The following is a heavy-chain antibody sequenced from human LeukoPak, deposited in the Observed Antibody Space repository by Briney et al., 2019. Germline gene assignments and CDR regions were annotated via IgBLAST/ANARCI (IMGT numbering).Heavy chain of an antibody. CDR2: VPYDGSNK. V-gene: IGHV3-30*18. Sequence: GGSLRLSCAASGFTFSKYGMHWVRQAPGKGLEWVAVVPYDGSNKYYADSVKGRFTISRDNSKNTLYLQMNSLRAEDTAVYYCAKRTYYYGSGTYANGMDVWGQGTTVTVS. CDR3: AKRTYYYGSGTYANGMDV. J-gene: IGHJ6*02. CDR1: GFTFSKYG. D-gene: IGHD3-10*01.